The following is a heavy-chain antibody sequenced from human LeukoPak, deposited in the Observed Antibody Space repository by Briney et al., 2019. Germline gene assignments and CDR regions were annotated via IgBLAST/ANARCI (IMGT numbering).Heavy chain of an antibody. V-gene: IGHV3-23*01. J-gene: IGHJ4*02. CDR2: ISGSGGSS. Sequence: GGSLRLSCAASGFTFSSYSMNWVRQAPGKGLEWVSAISGSGGSSYYADSVKGRVTISRDNSKNTLYLQVNSLRVEDTAVYYCAKDRLGAMMYFDFWGQGTLVTVSS. CDR1: GFTFSSYS. D-gene: IGHD1-26*01. CDR3: AKDRLGAMMYFDF.